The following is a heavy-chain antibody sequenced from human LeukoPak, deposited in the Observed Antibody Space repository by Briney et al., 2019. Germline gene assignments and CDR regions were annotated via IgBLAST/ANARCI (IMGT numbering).Heavy chain of an antibody. CDR2: ISGSGGST. V-gene: IGHV3-23*01. D-gene: IGHD2-8*01. CDR1: GFTFSSYA. J-gene: IGHJ3*02. Sequence: PGGSLRLSCAASGFTFSSYAMSWVRQAPGKGLEWVSAISGSGGSTYYADSVKGRFTIPRDNSKNTLYLQMNSLRAEDTAVYYCAKDNGVSFDAFDIWGQGTMVTVSS. CDR3: AKDNGVSFDAFDI.